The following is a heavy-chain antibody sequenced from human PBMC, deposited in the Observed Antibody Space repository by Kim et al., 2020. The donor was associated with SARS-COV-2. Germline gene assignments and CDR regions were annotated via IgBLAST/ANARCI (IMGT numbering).Heavy chain of an antibody. D-gene: IGHD3-22*01. J-gene: IGHJ4*02. CDR3: AKDSPYYYDSSGYSPY. V-gene: IGHV3-23*01. Sequence: SVKGRFTSSRDNSKNTLYLQMNSLRAEDTAVYYCAKDSPYYYDSSGYSPYWGQGTLVTVSS.